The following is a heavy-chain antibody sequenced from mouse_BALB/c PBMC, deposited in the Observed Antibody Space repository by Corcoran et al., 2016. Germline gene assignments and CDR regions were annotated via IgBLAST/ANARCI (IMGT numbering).Heavy chain of an antibody. Sequence: EVRLQQSGPELVKPGASVKMSCKASGYSFTRYIMHWVKQKPGQVLEWIGYINTYNDGTEYNEKFKGKAILTSDKSSNTAYMELSSLTSEESAVYYCARRGSGWAMDYWGQGTSVTVSS. J-gene: IGHJ4*01. CDR2: INTYNDGT. CDR3: ARRGSGWAMDY. CDR1: GYSFTRYI. D-gene: IGHD2-3*01. V-gene: IGHV1S136*01.